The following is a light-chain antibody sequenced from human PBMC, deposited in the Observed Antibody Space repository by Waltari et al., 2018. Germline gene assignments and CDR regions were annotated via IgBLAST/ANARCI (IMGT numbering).Light chain of an antibody. J-gene: IGKJ4*01. CDR2: DAS. CDR1: QSVRSY. CDR3: QQRSTWLS. Sequence: EIVLTQSPATLSLSPGERATLSCRASQSVRSYLAWYQQKPGQAPRLLIYDASNRATGIPARFSGSGSGTDFTLTISSLEPEDFAVYYCQQRSTWLSFGGGTKVEIK. V-gene: IGKV3-11*01.